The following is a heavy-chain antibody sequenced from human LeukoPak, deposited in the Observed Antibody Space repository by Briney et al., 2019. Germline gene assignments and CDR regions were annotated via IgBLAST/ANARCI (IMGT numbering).Heavy chain of an antibody. J-gene: IGHJ3*02. CDR2: IKQDGSEK. CDR1: GFTFSSYW. CDR3: AREGTQVNDAFDI. V-gene: IGHV3-7*01. Sequence: PGGSLRLSCEASGFTFSSYWMSWVRLAPGKGLEWVANIKQDGSEKYYVDSVKGRFTISRDNAKNSLYLQMNSLRAEDTAVYYCAREGTQVNDAFDIWGQGTMVTVSP. D-gene: IGHD1/OR15-1a*01.